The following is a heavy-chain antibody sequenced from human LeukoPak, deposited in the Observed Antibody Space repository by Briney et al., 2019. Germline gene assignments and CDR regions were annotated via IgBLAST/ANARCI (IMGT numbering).Heavy chain of an antibody. V-gene: IGHV3-23*01. D-gene: IGHD6-13*01. CDR2: ITESETT. CDR1: GFTFVNYA. CDR3: ATGPYSSAHYYFVY. Sequence: PGGSLRLSCAASGFTFVNYALSWIRQAPGKGLEWVSTITESETTHYAESVKGRFTISRDNSKNTLYLQMNTQRAEDTALYFCATGPYSSAHYYFVYWGQGTLVTVSS. J-gene: IGHJ4*02.